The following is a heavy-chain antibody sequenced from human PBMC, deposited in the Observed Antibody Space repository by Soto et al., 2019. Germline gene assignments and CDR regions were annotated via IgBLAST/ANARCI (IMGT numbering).Heavy chain of an antibody. CDR1: GFTFSGHW. J-gene: IGHJ3*02. D-gene: IGHD2-2*01. V-gene: IGHV3-74*03. Sequence: EVQLVESGGDLVQPGGSLRLSCAASGFTFSGHWMHWVRQVPGKGLEWVSRINTDGGSSAYADSVKGRFTISRDNAKNTLYLQMNGLRAEDTAVYYCAREEGYCSRTSCYRRAFDTWGQGTTVTVSS. CDR3: AREEGYCSRTSCYRRAFDT. CDR2: INTDGGSS.